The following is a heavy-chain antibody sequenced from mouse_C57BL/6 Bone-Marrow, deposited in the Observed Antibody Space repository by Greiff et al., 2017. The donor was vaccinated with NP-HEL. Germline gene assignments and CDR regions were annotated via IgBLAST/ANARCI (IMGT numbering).Heavy chain of an antibody. D-gene: IGHD1-1*01. Sequence: VKLVESGPGLVAPSQSLSISCTASGFSLTSYAISWVRQPPGKGLEWLGVIWPGGGTNYNSALKSRLSTFKDNPKSPVFLKMNSLQTDETARYYSAETSYYYCGSSSHFDDWGKGTTVTVSS. CDR1: GFSLTSYA. V-gene: IGHV2-9-1*01. CDR2: IWPGGGT. J-gene: IGHJ2*01. CDR3: AETSYYYCGSSSHFDD.